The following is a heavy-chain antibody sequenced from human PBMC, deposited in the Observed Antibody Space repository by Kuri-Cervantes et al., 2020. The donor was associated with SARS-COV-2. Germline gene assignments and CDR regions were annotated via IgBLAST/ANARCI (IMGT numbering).Heavy chain of an antibody. CDR1: GFTFSSHS. Sequence: LSLTGAASGFTFSSHSMNWVRQAPGKGLEWVSYISSSSSTIYYADSVKGRFTISRDNAKNSLYLQMNSLRDEDTAVYYCAREGYYDSSGYFDYWGQGTLVTVSS. J-gene: IGHJ4*02. D-gene: IGHD3-22*01. V-gene: IGHV3-48*02. CDR3: AREGYYDSSGYFDY. CDR2: ISSSSSTI.